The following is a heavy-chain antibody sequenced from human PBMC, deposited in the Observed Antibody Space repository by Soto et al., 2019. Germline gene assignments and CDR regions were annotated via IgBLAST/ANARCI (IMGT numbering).Heavy chain of an antibody. D-gene: IGHD6-19*01. Sequence: QITLKESGPTLVKPTQTLTLTCTFSGFSLSTSGVGVGWIRQPPGKALEWLALIYWDDDKRYSPSLKSRLTITKDTSKNQVVLTMNNMDPVDTATYYCAHRLGGIGVAGTFDYWGQGTLVTVSS. CDR3: AHRLGGIGVAGTFDY. CDR2: IYWDDDK. CDR1: GFSLSTSGVG. J-gene: IGHJ4*02. V-gene: IGHV2-5*02.